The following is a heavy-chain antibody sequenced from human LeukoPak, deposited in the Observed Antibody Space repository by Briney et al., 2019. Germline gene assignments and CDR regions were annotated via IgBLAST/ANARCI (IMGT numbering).Heavy chain of an antibody. CDR2: ISPYNGNT. CDR1: GYTFTSDG. D-gene: IGHD2-2*01. V-gene: IGHV1-18*01. CDR3: ARDKGGYCSSTSCYSGWFDP. J-gene: IGHJ5*02. Sequence: ASVKVSCKAAGYTFTSDGISWVRQAPGQGLEWMGWISPYNGNTDYSQKLQGRVTMTTDTSTSTAYMELRSLRADDTAVYYCARDKGGYCSSTSCYSGWFDPWGQGTLVTVSS.